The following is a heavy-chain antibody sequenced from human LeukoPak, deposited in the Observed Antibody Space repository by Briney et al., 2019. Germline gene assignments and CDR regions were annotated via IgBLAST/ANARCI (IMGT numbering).Heavy chain of an antibody. CDR1: GGTFSSYT. J-gene: IGHJ6*02. CDR2: IIPILGIA. CDR3: ARDCDIVVVPAAIRYYYYGMDV. D-gene: IGHD2-2*02. V-gene: IGHV1-69*04. Sequence: ASVKVSCKASGGTFSSYTISWVRQAPGQGLEWMGRIIPILGIANYAQKFQGRVTITVDKSTSTAYMELSSLRSEDTAVYYCARDCDIVVVPAAIRYYYYGMDVWGQGTTVTVSS.